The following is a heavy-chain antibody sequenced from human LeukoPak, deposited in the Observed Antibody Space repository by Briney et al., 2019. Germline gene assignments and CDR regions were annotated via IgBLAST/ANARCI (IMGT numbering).Heavy chain of an antibody. D-gene: IGHD3-22*01. CDR3: ARDRDYYDSSGPSGFDY. V-gene: IGHV1-69*13. J-gene: IGHJ4*02. CDR1: GGTFSSYA. CDR2: IIPIFGTA. Sequence: SVKVSCKAYGGTFSSYAISWVRQAPGQGLEWMGGIIPIFGTANYAQKFQGRVTITADESTSTAYMELSSLRSEDTAVYYCARDRDYYDSSGPSGFDYWGQGTLVTVSS.